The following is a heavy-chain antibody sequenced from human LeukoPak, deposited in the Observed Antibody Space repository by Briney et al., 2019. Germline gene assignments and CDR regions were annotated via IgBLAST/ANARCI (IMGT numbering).Heavy chain of an antibody. CDR3: ARASYYYGSGSYLDY. CDR2: KYSGGST. D-gene: IGHD3-10*01. CDR1: VVTVCINY. Sequence: GGALRLSCAPSVVTVCINYGSGGRPALGEGGGRGSVKYSGGSTYYADSVKGRFTISRDNSKNTLYLQMNSLRAEDTAVYYCARASYYYGSGSYLDYWGQGTLVTVSS. J-gene: IGHJ4*02. V-gene: IGHV3-53*01.